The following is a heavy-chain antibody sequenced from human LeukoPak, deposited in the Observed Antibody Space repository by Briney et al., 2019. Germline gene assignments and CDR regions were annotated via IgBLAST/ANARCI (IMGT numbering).Heavy chain of an antibody. CDR2: INSDGSST. CDR1: GYNLSSYW. V-gene: IGHV3-74*01. Sequence: GEALMLSFAAPGYNLSSYWMHSVRQAPGKGLVWVSRINSDGSSTSYADSVKGRFTISRDNAKNTLYLQMNSLRAEDTAVYYCASSPDYWGQGTLVTVSS. CDR3: ASSPDY. J-gene: IGHJ4*02.